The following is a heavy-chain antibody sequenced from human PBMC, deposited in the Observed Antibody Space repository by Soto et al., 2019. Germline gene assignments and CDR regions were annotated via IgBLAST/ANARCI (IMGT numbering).Heavy chain of an antibody. J-gene: IGHJ6*02. Sequence: QVQLQQSGPGLVKPSGTLSLTCFVSGDSINNTYWWSWVRQAPGKGLEWIGDIYHTGCRSYMPSLRGRITLSVDTSKNQFALKLTSVTAADTAVYYCARAVYCTTANCWDDFHYDNIDVWGQGTAVTVSS. D-gene: IGHD2-2*01. CDR2: IYHTGCR. CDR1: GDSINNTYW. V-gene: IGHV4-4*02. CDR3: ARAVYCTTANCWDDFHYDNIDV.